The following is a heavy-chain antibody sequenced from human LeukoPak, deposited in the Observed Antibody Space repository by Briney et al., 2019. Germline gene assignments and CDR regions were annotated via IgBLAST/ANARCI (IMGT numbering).Heavy chain of an antibody. D-gene: IGHD5-18*01. Sequence: ASVKVSCKASGYTFTSYGISWVRQAPGQGLEWMGWINPNSGGPIYAQKFHGRVTMTTDTSITTAYMELTGLKSDDTAVYCCARDMGYTYGYRLYHYGMDLWGQGTTVTVSS. CDR3: ARDMGYTYGYRLYHYGMDL. CDR2: INPNSGGP. CDR1: GYTFTSYG. J-gene: IGHJ6*02. V-gene: IGHV1-2*02.